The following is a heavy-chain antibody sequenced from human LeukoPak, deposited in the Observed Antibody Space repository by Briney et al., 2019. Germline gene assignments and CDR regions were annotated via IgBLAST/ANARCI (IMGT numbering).Heavy chain of an antibody. CDR3: ARDRVVVAAIDY. D-gene: IGHD2-15*01. CDR2: ISSSSSYI. CDR1: GFTFSSYS. V-gene: IGHV3-21*01. Sequence: TGGSLRLSCAASGFTFSSYSMNWVRQAPGKGLEWVSSISSSSSYIYYADSVKGRFTISRDNAKNSLYLQMNSLRAEDTAVYYCARDRVVVAAIDYWGQGTLVTVSS. J-gene: IGHJ4*02.